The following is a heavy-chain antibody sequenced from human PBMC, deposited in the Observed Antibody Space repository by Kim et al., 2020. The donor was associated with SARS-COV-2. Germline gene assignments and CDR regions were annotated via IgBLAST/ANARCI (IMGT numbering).Heavy chain of an antibody. CDR2: INHSGST. J-gene: IGHJ6*02. CDR3: ARGLDIVANGDGMDV. Sequence: SETLSLTCAVYGGSFSGYYWSWIRQPPGKGLEWIGEINHSGSTNYNPSLKSRVTISVDTSKNQFSLKLSSVTAADTAVYYCARGLDIVANGDGMDVWGQGTTVTVSS. D-gene: IGHD5-12*01. V-gene: IGHV4-34*01. CDR1: GGSFSGYY.